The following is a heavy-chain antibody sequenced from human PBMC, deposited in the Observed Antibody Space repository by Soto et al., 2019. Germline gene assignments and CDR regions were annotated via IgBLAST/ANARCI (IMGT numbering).Heavy chain of an antibody. J-gene: IGHJ4*02. D-gene: IGHD3-22*01. CDR3: AASYDSSGYYLSVFDY. V-gene: IGHV4-39*01. Sequence: PSETLSRTCTVSLGSISSSSYYWGWIRQPPGKGLEWIGSIYYSGSTYYNPSLKSRVTISVDTSKNQFSLKLSSVTAADTAVYYCAASYDSSGYYLSVFDYWGQGTLVTVSS. CDR2: IYYSGST. CDR1: LGSISSSSYY.